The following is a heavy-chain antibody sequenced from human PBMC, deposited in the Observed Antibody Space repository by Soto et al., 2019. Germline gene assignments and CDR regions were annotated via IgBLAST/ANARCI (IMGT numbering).Heavy chain of an antibody. CDR2: IHPGDSDT. Sequence: LGEPLKISCKGAGYSFTAYCIGWVSQMPGKGLEWMGIIHPGDSDTRYSPSVQGQVTISADKSTSTAYLQWTSLKASDTAMYYCARAKSAFDYGTPDAFDIWGQGTMVTVSS. V-gene: IGHV5-51*01. D-gene: IGHD3-10*01. J-gene: IGHJ3*02. CDR3: ARAKSAFDYGTPDAFDI. CDR1: GYSFTAYC.